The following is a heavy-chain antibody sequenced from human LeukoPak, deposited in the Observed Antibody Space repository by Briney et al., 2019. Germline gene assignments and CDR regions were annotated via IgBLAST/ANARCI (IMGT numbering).Heavy chain of an antibody. CDR1: GGSFSGYY. CDR2: INHSGST. D-gene: IGHD3-3*01. CDR3: ARASSTLHQYYDFCSGSVNYYYYYMDV. V-gene: IGHV4-34*01. J-gene: IGHJ6*03. Sequence: SETLSLTCAVYGGSFSGYYWSWIRQPPGKGLEWIGEINHSGSTNYNPSLKSRVTISVDTSKDQFSLKLSSVTAADTAVYYCARASSTLHQYYDFCSGSVNYYYYYMDVWGKGTTVTVSS.